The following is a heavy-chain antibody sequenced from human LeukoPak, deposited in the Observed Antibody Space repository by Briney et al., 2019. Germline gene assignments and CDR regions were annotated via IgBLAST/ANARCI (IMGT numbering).Heavy chain of an antibody. Sequence: SGGSLRLSCAASGFTFSDYYMSWIRQAPGKGLEWVSYISSSGSTIYYADSVKGRFTISRDNAKNSLYLQMNSLRAEDTAVYYCARDEVDTAMASPYYFDYWGQGTLVTVSS. CDR1: GFTFSDYY. CDR2: ISSSGSTI. J-gene: IGHJ4*02. V-gene: IGHV3-11*01. CDR3: ARDEVDTAMASPYYFDY. D-gene: IGHD5-18*01.